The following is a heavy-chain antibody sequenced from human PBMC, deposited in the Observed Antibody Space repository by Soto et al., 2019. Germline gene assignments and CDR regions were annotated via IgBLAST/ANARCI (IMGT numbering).Heavy chain of an antibody. CDR1: GFTFSSYW. CDR2: VNSDGSST. J-gene: IGHJ6*02. Sequence: EVQLVESGGGLVQPGGSLRLSCAASGFTFSSYWMHWVRQIPGKGLEWVSRVNSDGSSTYYADPVKGRFTISRDNAWNTMYLQMIRLRAEDTALYYCARGLKNYYGMDVWGQGTTVTVSS. V-gene: IGHV3-74*01. CDR3: ARGLKNYYGMDV.